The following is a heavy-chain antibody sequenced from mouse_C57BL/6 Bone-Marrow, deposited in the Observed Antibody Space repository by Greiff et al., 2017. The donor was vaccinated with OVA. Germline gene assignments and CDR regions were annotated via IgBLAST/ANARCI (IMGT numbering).Heavy chain of an antibody. CDR3: AREAYGSSYWYFDV. V-gene: IGHV1-50*01. D-gene: IGHD1-1*01. Sequence: QVQLQQPGAELVKPGASVKLSCKASGYTFTSYWMQWVKQRPGQGLEWIGEIDPSDSYTNYNQKFKGKATLTVDTYSSTAYMQLSSLTSEDSAVYYCAREAYGSSYWYFDVWGTGTTVTVSS. CDR2: IDPSDSYT. J-gene: IGHJ1*03. CDR1: GYTFTSYW.